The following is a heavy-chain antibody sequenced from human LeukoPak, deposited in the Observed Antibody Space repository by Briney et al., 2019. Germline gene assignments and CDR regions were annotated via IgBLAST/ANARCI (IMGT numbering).Heavy chain of an antibody. J-gene: IGHJ4*02. CDR2: INHSGST. D-gene: IGHD1-1*01. Sequence: PSETLSLTCAVYGGSFSGYYWSWILQPPGKGLEWIGEINHSGSTNYNPSLKSRVTISVDTSKNQFSLKLSSVTAADTAVYYCARGRRHRVNWNRPGYFDYWGQGTLVTVSS. V-gene: IGHV4-34*01. CDR1: GGSFSGYY. CDR3: ARGRRHRVNWNRPGYFDY.